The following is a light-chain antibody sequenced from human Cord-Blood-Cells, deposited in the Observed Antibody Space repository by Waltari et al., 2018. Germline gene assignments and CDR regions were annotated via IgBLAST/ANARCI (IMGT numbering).Light chain of an antibody. V-gene: IGKV3-20*01. J-gene: IGKJ2*01. CDR2: GAS. CDR3: QQYGSSPYT. CDR1: QSVSSSY. Sequence: EIVLTQSPGTLPLSPGERATPYFRASQSVSSSYFAWDQQKPGQAPRLLIYGASSRATGIPERFSGSGSGTDFTLTISRLEPEDFAVYYCQQYGSSPYTFGQGTKLEIK.